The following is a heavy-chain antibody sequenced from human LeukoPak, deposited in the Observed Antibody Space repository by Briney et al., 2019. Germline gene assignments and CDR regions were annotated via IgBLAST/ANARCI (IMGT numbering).Heavy chain of an antibody. Sequence: PSETLSLTCTVSGGSVSSGSYYWSWIRQPPGKGLEWIGYIYYSRSTNYNPSLKSRVTISVDTSKNQFSLKLSSVTAADTAVYYCARGYDSSGSWFDPWGQGTLVTVSS. CDR2: IYYSRST. CDR1: GGSVSSGSYY. D-gene: IGHD3-22*01. CDR3: ARGYDSSGSWFDP. J-gene: IGHJ5*02. V-gene: IGHV4-61*01.